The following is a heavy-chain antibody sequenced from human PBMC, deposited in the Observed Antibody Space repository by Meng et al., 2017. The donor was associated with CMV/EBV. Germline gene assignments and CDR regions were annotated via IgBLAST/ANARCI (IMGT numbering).Heavy chain of an antibody. D-gene: IGHD3-3*01. V-gene: IGHV3-48*04. CDR2: ISSSSTI. Sequence: GESLKISCAASGFTFSSYSMNWVRQAPGKGLEWVSYISSSSTIYYADSVKGRFTISRDNAKNSLYLQMNSLRAEDTAVYYCARTPYDFWGQGTLVTVSS. CDR1: GFTFSSYS. CDR3: ARTPYDF. J-gene: IGHJ4*02.